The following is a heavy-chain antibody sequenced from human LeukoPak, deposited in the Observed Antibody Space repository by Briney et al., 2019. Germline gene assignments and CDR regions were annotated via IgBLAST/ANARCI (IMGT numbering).Heavy chain of an antibody. J-gene: IGHJ6*03. CDR1: GGTFSSYA. CDR2: IIPIFGTA. D-gene: IGHD5-12*01. CDR3: ASSGYEDFYYYYYYMDV. V-gene: IGHV1-69*05. Sequence: SVKVSCKASGGTFSSYAISWVRQAPGQGLEWMGGIIPIFGTANYAQKFQGRVTITTDESTSTAYMELSSLRSADTAVYYCASSGYEDFYYYYYYMDVWGKGTTVTVSS.